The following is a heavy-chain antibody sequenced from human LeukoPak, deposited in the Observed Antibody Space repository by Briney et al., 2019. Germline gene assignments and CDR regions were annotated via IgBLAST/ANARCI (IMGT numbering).Heavy chain of an antibody. Sequence: PSETLSLTCTVSGYSISSGYYWGWIRPPPGKGREGIGSIYHSGSTYYNPSLKSRVTISVDTSKNHFSLKLSSVTAADTAVYYCARRVLWFGESSPIYYYYYYMDVWGKGTTVTISS. D-gene: IGHD3-10*01. CDR3: ARRVLWFGESSPIYYYYYYMDV. J-gene: IGHJ6*03. CDR1: GYSISSGYY. V-gene: IGHV4-38-2*02. CDR2: IYHSGST.